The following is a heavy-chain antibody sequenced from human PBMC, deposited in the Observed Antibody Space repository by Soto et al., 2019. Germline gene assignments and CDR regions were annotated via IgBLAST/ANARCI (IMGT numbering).Heavy chain of an antibody. V-gene: IGHV3-7*01. CDR3: ARSNTYYYDSSGYYDPCIFDY. J-gene: IGHJ4*02. Sequence: EVQLVESGGGLVQPGGSLRLSCAASGFTFSSYWMSWVRQAPGKGLEWVANIKQDGSEKYYVDSVKGRFTISRDNAKNSLYLQMNSLRAEDTAVYYCARSNTYYYDSSGYYDPCIFDYWGQGTLVTVSS. D-gene: IGHD3-22*01. CDR2: IKQDGSEK. CDR1: GFTFSSYW.